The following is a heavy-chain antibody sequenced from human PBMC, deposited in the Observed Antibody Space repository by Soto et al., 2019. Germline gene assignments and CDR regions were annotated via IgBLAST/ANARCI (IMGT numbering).Heavy chain of an antibody. CDR1: GGTFSSYA. J-gene: IGHJ4*02. D-gene: IGHD2-21*02. V-gene: IGHV1-69*01. CDR3: AIDLAYCGGDCYSDFDY. Sequence: QVQLVQSGAEVKKPGSSVKVSCKASGGTFSSYAISWVRQAPGQGLEWMGGIIPIFGTANYAQKFQGRVTITADESTSRAYMELSSLRSEDTAVYYCAIDLAYCGGDCYSDFDYWGQGTLVTVSS. CDR2: IIPIFGTA.